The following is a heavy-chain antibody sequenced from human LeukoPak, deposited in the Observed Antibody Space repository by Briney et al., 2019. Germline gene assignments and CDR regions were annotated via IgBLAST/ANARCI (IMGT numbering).Heavy chain of an antibody. CDR1: GFTFSNYS. CDR3: AREGYNWGTTEAEGYFDY. D-gene: IGHD1-1*01. Sequence: PGESLRLSCAASGFTFSNYSMNWVRQAPGKGLEWVPSISSSSSYIYYSDSVKGRFTISRDNAKNSLFLQMNSLRAEDTAVYYCAREGYNWGTTEAEGYFDYWGQGTLVTVSS. V-gene: IGHV3-21*01. CDR2: ISSSSSYI. J-gene: IGHJ4*02.